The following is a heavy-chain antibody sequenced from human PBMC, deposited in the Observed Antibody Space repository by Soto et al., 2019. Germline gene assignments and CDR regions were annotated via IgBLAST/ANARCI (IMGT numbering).Heavy chain of an antibody. CDR2: INAGNGNT. J-gene: IGHJ4*02. CDR1: GYTFTNYA. CDR3: AREYISSWFDY. D-gene: IGHD6-13*01. V-gene: IGHV1-3*01. Sequence: GASVKVSCKASGYTFTNYAIHWVRQAPGQRLEWMGWINAGNGNTKYSQKFQSRVTITRDTSASTAYMELSRLRFDDTAVYYCAREYISSWFDYWGQGTLVTVSS.